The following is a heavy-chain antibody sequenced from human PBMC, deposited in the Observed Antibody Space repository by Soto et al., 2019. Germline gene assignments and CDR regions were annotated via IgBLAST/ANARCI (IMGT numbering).Heavy chain of an antibody. D-gene: IGHD2-8*01. CDR3: ARPPFPGCINGVCYPCDH. Sequence: QVQLVQSGAEVKKPGASVKVSCKASGYTFTHSYINWVRQAPGQGLEWMGMINPSGGSTDYAQKSQGRVTMTTDTSTTTVYMELSSLRSDDTAVYYCARPPFPGCINGVCYPCDHWGQGTLVTVSS. V-gene: IGHV1-46*01. CDR2: INPSGGST. CDR1: GYTFTHSY. J-gene: IGHJ4*02.